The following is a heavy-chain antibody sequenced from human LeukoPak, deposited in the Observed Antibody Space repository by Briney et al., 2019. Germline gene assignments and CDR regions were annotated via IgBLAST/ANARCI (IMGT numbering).Heavy chain of an antibody. J-gene: IGHJ4*02. V-gene: IGHV6-1*01. D-gene: IGHD5-12*01. CDR3: ARGEVASGWFDF. CDR1: GDSVSSSSST. CDR2: TYYGSKWYN. Sequence: SQTLSLTCAISGDSVSSSSSTWNWIRQSPSRGLEWLGRTYYGSKWYNDYAVSVKSRITINPETSKHQFSLHLYSVTPEDTAVYYCARGEVASGWFDFWGRGTLVTVSS.